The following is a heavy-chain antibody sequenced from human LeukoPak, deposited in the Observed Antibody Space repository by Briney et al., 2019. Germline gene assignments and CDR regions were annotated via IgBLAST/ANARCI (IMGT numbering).Heavy chain of an antibody. Sequence: SSETLTLTCTVSGGSISSYYWSWIRQPPGKGLEWIGYIYYSGSTNYNPSLKSRVTISVDTSKNQFSLKLSSVTAADTAVYYCARVLGYCTNGVCSDAFDVWGQGTMVTVSS. J-gene: IGHJ3*01. D-gene: IGHD2-8*01. V-gene: IGHV4-59*01. CDR2: IYYSGST. CDR1: GGSISSYY. CDR3: ARVLGYCTNGVCSDAFDV.